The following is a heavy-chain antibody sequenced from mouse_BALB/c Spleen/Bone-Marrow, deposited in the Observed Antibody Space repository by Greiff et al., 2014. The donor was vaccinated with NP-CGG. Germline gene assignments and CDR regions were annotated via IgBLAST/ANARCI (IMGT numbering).Heavy chain of an antibody. CDR3: ARFPFYYGSSFYYFDY. J-gene: IGHJ2*01. Sequence: DLVKPGASVKLSCKASGYTFTSYWINWIKQRPGQGLEWIGRIAPGSGSTYYNEMFKSKATLTVDTSSSTAYIQLSSLSSEDSAVYFCARFPFYYGSSFYYFDYWGQGTTLTVSS. CDR2: IAPGSGST. CDR1: GYTFTSYW. V-gene: IGHV1S41*01. D-gene: IGHD1-1*01.